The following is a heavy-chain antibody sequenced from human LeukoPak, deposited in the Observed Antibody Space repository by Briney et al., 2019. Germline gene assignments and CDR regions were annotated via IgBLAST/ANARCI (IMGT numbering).Heavy chain of an antibody. Sequence: ASVKVSCKASGYTFTGYYMHWVRQAHGQGLEWMGWINPNSGGTYYAQKFQGRVTMTRDTSISTAYMELSRLRSDDTAVYYCARAGLGYCSSTSCYAGYYYYYYMDVWGKGTTVTVSS. J-gene: IGHJ6*03. V-gene: IGHV1-2*02. D-gene: IGHD2-2*01. CDR3: ARAGLGYCSSTSCYAGYYYYYYMDV. CDR2: INPNSGGT. CDR1: GYTFTGYY.